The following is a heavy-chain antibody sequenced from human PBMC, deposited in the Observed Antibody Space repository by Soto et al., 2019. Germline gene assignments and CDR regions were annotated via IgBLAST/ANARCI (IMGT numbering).Heavy chain of an antibody. CDR3: AREEPSDMITFGGVIAH. V-gene: IGHV1-69*13. Sequence: SVKVSCKASGGTFSSYAISWVRRAPGQGLEWMGGIIPIFGTANYAQKFQGRVTITADESTSTAYMELSSLRSEDTAVYYCAREEPSDMITFGGVIAHWGQGTLVTVSS. J-gene: IGHJ4*02. D-gene: IGHD3-16*02. CDR1: GGTFSSYA. CDR2: IIPIFGTA.